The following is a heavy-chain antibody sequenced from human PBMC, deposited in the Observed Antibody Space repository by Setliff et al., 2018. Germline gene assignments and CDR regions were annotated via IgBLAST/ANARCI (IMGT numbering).Heavy chain of an antibody. CDR2: IRSKADSYST. CDR3: AAAPAGSDVFDM. V-gene: IGHV3-73*01. D-gene: IGHD6-13*01. J-gene: IGHJ3*02. Sequence: GGSLRLSCAASGFTFSGSAIYWVRQASGKGLEWVGRIRSKADSYSTAYAASVKGRFTISRDDSKNTAFLQVNSLKTEDTAVYYCAAAPAGSDVFDMWGQGTMVTVSS. CDR1: GFTFSGSA.